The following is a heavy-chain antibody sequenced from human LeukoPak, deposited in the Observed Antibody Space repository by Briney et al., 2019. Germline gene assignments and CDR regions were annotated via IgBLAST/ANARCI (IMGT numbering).Heavy chain of an antibody. J-gene: IGHJ6*03. CDR2: IYYSGST. D-gene: IGHD2-15*01. V-gene: IGHV4-39*01. CDR3: ARHALGYCSDGRCPIPYYYYMYV. Sequence: SETLSLTCTVSGGSISSSNYHWGWIRQPPGKGLEWIGNIYYSGSTYYNPSLKSRVTISVDTSKNQFSLKLTSVTAADTAVYYCARHALGYCSDGRCPIPYYYYMYVCEGATTVTVSS. CDR1: GGSISSSNYH.